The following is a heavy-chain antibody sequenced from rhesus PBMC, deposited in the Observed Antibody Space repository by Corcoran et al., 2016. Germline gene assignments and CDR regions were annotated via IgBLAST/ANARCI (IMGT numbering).Heavy chain of an antibody. CDR2: IKCVGGIP. CDR3: AKDGGYCSSTYCSSGGYYGLDS. J-gene: IGHJ6*01. CDR1: GFTFSSYR. Sequence: EVQLVESGGGLAKPGGSLRLSCAASGFTFSSYRRNWVRQNPGKGLEWISVIKCVGGIPSYADSVKCRFTNSRENSKNTLSLQMNSLIAEDTAVYYCAKDGGYCSSTYCSSGGYYGLDSWGQGVVVTVSS. V-gene: IGHV3S42*01. D-gene: IGHD2-15*01.